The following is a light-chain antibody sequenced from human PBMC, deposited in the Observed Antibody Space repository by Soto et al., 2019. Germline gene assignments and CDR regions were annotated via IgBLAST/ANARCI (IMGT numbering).Light chain of an antibody. Sequence: QSVLTQPPSVSAAPGQTVTISCSGSNSNIGNNYDSWYQQLPGAAPKLLIYDNDKRSSGIPDRFFFCKSGTSATLGITGLQTGDEADYDCGTWDGCVLPGLVVFGGGTKLTVL. CDR3: GTWDGCVLPGLVV. V-gene: IGLV1-51*01. CDR1: NSNIGNNY. CDR2: DND. J-gene: IGLJ2*01.